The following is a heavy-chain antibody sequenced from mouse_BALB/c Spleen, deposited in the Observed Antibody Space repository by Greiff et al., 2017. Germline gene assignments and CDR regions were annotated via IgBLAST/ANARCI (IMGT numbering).Heavy chain of an antibody. D-gene: IGHD2-1*01. CDR1: GYTFTDYN. V-gene: IGHV1S29*02. CDR3: ARGYYGNYEYFDV. CDR2: IYPYNGGT. J-gene: IGHJ1*01. Sequence: EVQLQQSGPELVKPGASVKISCKASGYTFTDYNMHWVKQSHGKSLEWIGYIYPYNGGTGYNQKFKSKATLTVDNSSSTAYMELRSLTSEDSAVYYCARGYYGNYEYFDVWGAGTTVTVSS.